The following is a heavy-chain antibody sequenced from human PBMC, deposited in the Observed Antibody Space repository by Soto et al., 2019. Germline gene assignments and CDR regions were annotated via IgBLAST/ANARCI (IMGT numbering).Heavy chain of an antibody. CDR1: GYTFTSYG. Sequence: QVQLVQSGAEVKKPGASVKVSCKASGYTFTSYGISWVRQAPGQGLEWMGWISAYNGNTNYAQKLQGRVTMTTDTATSTAYMGLRSLRSDDTAVYYCARSLSPSGSGSRWFDPWGQGTLVTVSS. CDR2: ISAYNGNT. V-gene: IGHV1-18*01. J-gene: IGHJ5*02. CDR3: ARSLSPSGSGSRWFDP. D-gene: IGHD3-10*01.